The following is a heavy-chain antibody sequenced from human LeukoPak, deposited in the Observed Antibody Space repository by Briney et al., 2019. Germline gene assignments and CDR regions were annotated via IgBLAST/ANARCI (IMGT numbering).Heavy chain of an antibody. CDR1: GFTFSSYG. J-gene: IGHJ4*02. CDR3: ARTQWFGELLYPSFFDY. V-gene: IGHV3-30*03. D-gene: IGHD3-10*01. CDR2: ISYDGSNK. Sequence: GGSLRLSCAASGFTFSSYGMHWVRQAPGKGLEWVAVISYDGSNKYYADSVKGRFTISRDNSKNTLYLQMNSLRAEDTAVYYCARTQWFGELLYPSFFDYWGQGTLVTVSS.